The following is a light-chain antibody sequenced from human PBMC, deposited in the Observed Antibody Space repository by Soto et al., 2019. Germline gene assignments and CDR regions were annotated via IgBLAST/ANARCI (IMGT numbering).Light chain of an antibody. J-gene: IGKJ1*01. V-gene: IGKV3-20*01. CDR2: GAS. Sequence: EIVLTQSPGTLSLSPGERATLSCRASQSVSTNYLAWYQRKPGQAPRLLIYGASSRATDIPNRFSGSGSGTDFTLTITSLKAEDFAVYYCQQYGSSPPTFGQGTKVEIK. CDR1: QSVSTNY. CDR3: QQYGSSPPT.